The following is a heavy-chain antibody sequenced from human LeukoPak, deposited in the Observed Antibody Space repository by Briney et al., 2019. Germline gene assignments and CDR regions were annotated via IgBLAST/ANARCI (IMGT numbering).Heavy chain of an antibody. D-gene: IGHD2-15*01. V-gene: IGHV4-34*01. J-gene: IGHJ4*02. Sequence: SETLSLTCTVSGGSISSYYWSWIRQPPGKGLEWIGEINHSGSTNYNPSLKSRVTISVDTSKNQFSLKLSSVTAADTAVYYCARLGYCSGGSCYPGLGIDYWGQGTLVTVSS. CDR1: GGSISSYY. CDR2: INHSGST. CDR3: ARLGYCSGGSCYPGLGIDY.